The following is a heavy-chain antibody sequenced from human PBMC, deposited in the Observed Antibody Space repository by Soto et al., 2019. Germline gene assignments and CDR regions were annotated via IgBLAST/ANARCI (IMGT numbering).Heavy chain of an antibody. J-gene: IGHJ4*02. D-gene: IGHD6-13*01. CDR1: GGSISSYY. Sequence: QVQLQESGPGLVKPSETLSLTCTVSGGSISSYYWSWIRQPPGKGLEWIGYIYYSGRTNYNPSLKSRVTISVDTSKNQFSLKLSSVTAADTAVYYCARRSAAARYYFDYWGQGTLVTVSS. V-gene: IGHV4-59*01. CDR2: IYYSGRT. CDR3: ARRSAAARYYFDY.